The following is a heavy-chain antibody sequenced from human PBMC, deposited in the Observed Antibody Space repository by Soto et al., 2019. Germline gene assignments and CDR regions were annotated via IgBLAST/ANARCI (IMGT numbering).Heavy chain of an antibody. D-gene: IGHD2-15*01. CDR1: GFTFSTFE. J-gene: IGHJ5*02. CDR3: AKDVAANQFNWFDP. V-gene: IGHV3-48*03. CDR2: ISSSGSTI. Sequence: GGSLRLSCAASGFTFSTFEMNWVRQAPGKGLEWVSYISSSGSTIYYADSVKGRFTISRDNAKNTLYLQMNSLRAEDTAVYYCAKDVAANQFNWFDPWGQGTMVTVSS.